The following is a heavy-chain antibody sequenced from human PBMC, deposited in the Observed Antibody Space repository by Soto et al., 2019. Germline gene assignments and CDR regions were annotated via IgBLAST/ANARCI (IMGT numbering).Heavy chain of an antibody. J-gene: IGHJ4*02. CDR1: GGSISTSQW. CDR3: ASKTDESKGTFDY. V-gene: IGHV4-4*02. Sequence: QVQLQESGPGLVKPSGTLSLTCTVSGGSISTSQWWSWLRQPPGKGLEWIGEIYHSGSSNYNTSLKSRVTXSXDXXKNQFSLKLNSVAAADTAVYYCASKTDESKGTFDYWGQGTLVTVSS. CDR2: IYHSGSS.